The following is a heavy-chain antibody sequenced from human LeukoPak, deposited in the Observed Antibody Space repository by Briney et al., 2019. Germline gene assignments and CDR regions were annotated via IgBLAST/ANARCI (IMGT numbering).Heavy chain of an antibody. CDR1: GYTFTGYY. D-gene: IGHD2-8*01. CDR2: INPNSGGT. CDR3: ARDGLIVYAIGDNWFDP. V-gene: IGHV1-2*02. Sequence: ASVKVSCKASGYTFTGYYMHWVRQAPGQGREGMGWINPNSGGTNYAQKFQGRVTMTRDTSISTAYMELSRLRSDDTAVYYCARDGLIVYAIGDNWFDPWGQGSLVTVSS. J-gene: IGHJ5*02.